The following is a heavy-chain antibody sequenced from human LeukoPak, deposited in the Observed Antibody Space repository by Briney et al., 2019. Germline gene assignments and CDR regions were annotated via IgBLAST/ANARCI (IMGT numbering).Heavy chain of an antibody. CDR3: ARGRGSSWYYFDY. D-gene: IGHD6-13*01. V-gene: IGHV3-21*01. CDR1: GFTFSSYS. J-gene: IGHJ4*02. Sequence: PGGSLRLSCAASGFTFSSYSMNWVRQAPGKGLEWVSSISSSSSYIHYADSVKGRFTISRDNAKNSLYLQMNSLRAEDTAVYYCARGRGSSWYYFDYWGQGTLVTVSS. CDR2: ISSSSSYI.